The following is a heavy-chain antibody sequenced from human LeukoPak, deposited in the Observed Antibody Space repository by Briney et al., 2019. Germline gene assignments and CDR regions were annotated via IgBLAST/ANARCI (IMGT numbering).Heavy chain of an antibody. CDR1: GGTFSSYA. CDR2: IIPIFGTA. J-gene: IGHJ5*02. Sequence: SVKLSCKAFGGTFSSYAISWVRQAPGQGLEWMGGIIPIFGTANYAQKFQGRVTITADKSTSTAYMELSSLRSEDTAVYYCARSSALYNWFDPWGQGTLVTVSS. D-gene: IGHD6-19*01. CDR3: ARSSALYNWFDP. V-gene: IGHV1-69*06.